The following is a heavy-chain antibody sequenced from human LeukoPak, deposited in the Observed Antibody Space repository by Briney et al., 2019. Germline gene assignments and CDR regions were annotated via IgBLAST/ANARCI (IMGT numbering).Heavy chain of an antibody. CDR3: EKDRSGYGSGSYSFDY. Sequence: GGSLRLSCAASGFTFSSYGMHWVRQAPGKGLEWVAVISYDGSNIYYADSVKGRFTISRDNSKNTLYLQMNSLRVEDTAVYYCEKDRSGYGSGSYSFDYWGQGTLVTVSS. D-gene: IGHD3-10*01. J-gene: IGHJ4*02. CDR1: GFTFSSYG. CDR2: ISYDGSNI. V-gene: IGHV3-30*18.